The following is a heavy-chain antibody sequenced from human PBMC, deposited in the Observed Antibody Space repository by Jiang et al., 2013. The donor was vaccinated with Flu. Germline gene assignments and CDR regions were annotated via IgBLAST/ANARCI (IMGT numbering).Heavy chain of an antibody. Sequence: GAEVKKPGSSVKVSCKASGGTFSSYAISWVRQAPGQGLEWMGRIIPILGIANYAQKFQGRVTITADKSTSTAYMELSSLRSEDTAVYYCARDWGNYVPFYYYGMDVWGKGPRSPSPQ. CDR3: ARDWGNYVPFYYYGMDV. D-gene: IGHD4-11*01. CDR1: GGTFSSYA. CDR2: IIPILGIA. J-gene: IGHJ6*04. V-gene: IGHV1-69*04.